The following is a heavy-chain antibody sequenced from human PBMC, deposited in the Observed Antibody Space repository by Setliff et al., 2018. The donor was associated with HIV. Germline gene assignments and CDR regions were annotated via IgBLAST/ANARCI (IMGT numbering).Heavy chain of an antibody. J-gene: IGHJ3*02. CDR1: GFTFSSYG. D-gene: IGHD2-8*01. V-gene: IGHV3-21*01. CDR2: ISDSSSYI. CDR3: ARDGIDHNGYLDAFDI. Sequence: GGSLRLSCAASGFTFSSYGMNWVRQAPGKGLEWVSSISDSSSYIYYADSVKGRFTISRDNARNSLHLQMNSLRAEDTAVYYCARDGIDHNGYLDAFDIWGQGTMVTVSS.